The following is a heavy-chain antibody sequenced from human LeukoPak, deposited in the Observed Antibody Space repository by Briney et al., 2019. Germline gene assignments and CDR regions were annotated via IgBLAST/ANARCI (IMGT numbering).Heavy chain of an antibody. CDR1: GFTFSSYW. J-gene: IGHJ3*02. CDR2: IKQDGSEK. V-gene: IGHV3-7*01. D-gene: IGHD2-15*01. Sequence: PGGSLRLSCAASGFTFSSYWMSWVRQAPGKGLEWVANIKQDGSEKYYVDSVKGRFTISRDNAKNSLYLQMNSLRAEDTAVYYCARVALVVVAGECFDIWGQGTMVTVSS. CDR3: ARVALVVVAGECFDI.